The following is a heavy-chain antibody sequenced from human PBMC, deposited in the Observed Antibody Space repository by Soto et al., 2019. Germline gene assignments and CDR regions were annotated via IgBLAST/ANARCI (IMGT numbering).Heavy chain of an antibody. CDR1: GGSISSSSYY. V-gene: IGHV4-39*01. J-gene: IGHJ4*02. Sequence: SETLSLTCTVSGGSISSSSYYWGWIRQPPGKGLEWIGSIYYSGSTYYNPSLKSRVTISVDTSKNQFSLKLSSVTAADTAVYYCASTYYDSSGWMDVFDYWGQGTLVTVSS. D-gene: IGHD3-22*01. CDR3: ASTYYDSSGWMDVFDY. CDR2: IYYSGST.